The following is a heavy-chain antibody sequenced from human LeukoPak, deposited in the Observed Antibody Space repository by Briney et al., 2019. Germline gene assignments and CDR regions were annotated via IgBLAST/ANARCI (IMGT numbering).Heavy chain of an antibody. CDR2: IYYSGST. J-gene: IGHJ4*02. Sequence: SETLSLTCTVSGGSISSYYWSWIRQPPGKGLEWIGYIYYSGSTNYNPSLKSRVTISVDTSKNQFSLKLSSVTAADTAVYYCARVYGLYYFDYWGQGTLVTASS. V-gene: IGHV4-59*12. CDR3: ARVYGLYYFDY. CDR1: GGSISSYY. D-gene: IGHD3-16*01.